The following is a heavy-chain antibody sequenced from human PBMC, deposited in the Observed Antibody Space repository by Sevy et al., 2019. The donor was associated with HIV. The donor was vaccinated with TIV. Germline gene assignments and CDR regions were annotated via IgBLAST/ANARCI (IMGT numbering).Heavy chain of an antibody. CDR2: IYYSGST. Sequence: SETLSLTCTVSGGSVSSGSYYWSWIRQPPGKGLEWIGYIYYSGSTNYNPSLKSRVTISVDTSKNQFSLKLSSVTAADTAAYYCARDEGDDDYYYGMDVWGQGTTVTVSS. CDR1: GGSVSSGSYY. J-gene: IGHJ6*02. V-gene: IGHV4-61*01. CDR3: ARDEGDDDYYYGMDV. D-gene: IGHD3-16*01.